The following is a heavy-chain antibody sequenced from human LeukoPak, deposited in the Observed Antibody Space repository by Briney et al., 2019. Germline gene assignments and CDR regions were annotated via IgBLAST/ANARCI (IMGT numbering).Heavy chain of an antibody. CDR3: ARVLKSSGWYAVDY. CDR1: GYTFTSYD. Sequence: ASVKVSCKASGYTFTSYDINWVRQATGQGLEWMGWMNPNSGNTGYAQKFQGRVTMTRNTSISTAYMELSSLRSEDTAVYYCARVLKSSGWYAVDYWGQGTLVTVSS. CDR2: MNPNSGNT. D-gene: IGHD6-19*01. V-gene: IGHV1-8*01. J-gene: IGHJ4*02.